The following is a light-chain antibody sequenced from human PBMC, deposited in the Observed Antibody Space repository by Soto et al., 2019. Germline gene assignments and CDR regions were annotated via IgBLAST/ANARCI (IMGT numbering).Light chain of an antibody. V-gene: IGLV2-14*01. CDR3: RSYTTSSLYV. Sequence: QSALTQPASVSGSPGQSIAISCTGTSSDVGGYDYVSWYQQHPGKAPKVIIYDVTNRPSGVSNRFSGSKSGNTASLTISGLQSEDEADYYCRSYTTSSLYVFGTGTKVTVL. J-gene: IGLJ1*01. CDR1: SSDVGGYDY. CDR2: DVT.